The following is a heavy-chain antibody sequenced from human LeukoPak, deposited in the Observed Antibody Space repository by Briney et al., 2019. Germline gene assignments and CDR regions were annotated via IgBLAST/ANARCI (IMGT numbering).Heavy chain of an antibody. V-gene: IGHV1-2*02. CDR3: ARESNWNYFDY. CDR2: INPNSGGT. CDR1: GYTFTGYY. J-gene: IGHJ4*02. Sequence: ASVKVSCKASGYTFTGYYMHWVRQAPGQGLEWMGWINPNSGGTNYAQKLQGRVTMTRDTSISTAYMELSRLRSEDTAVYYCARESNWNYFDYWGQGTLVTVSS. D-gene: IGHD1-20*01.